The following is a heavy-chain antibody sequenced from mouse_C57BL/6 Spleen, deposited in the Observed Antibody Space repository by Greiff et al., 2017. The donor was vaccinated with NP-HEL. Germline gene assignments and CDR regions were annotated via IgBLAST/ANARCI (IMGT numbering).Heavy chain of an antibody. V-gene: IGHV1-74*01. Sequence: QVHVKQPGAELVKPGASVKVSCKASGYTFTSYWMHWVKQRPGQGLEWIGRIHPSDSDTNYNQKFKGKATLTVDKSSSTAYMQLSSLTSEDSAVYYCAYDYDGFDYWGQGTTLTVSS. CDR1: GYTFTSYW. CDR3: AYDYDGFDY. J-gene: IGHJ2*01. D-gene: IGHD2-4*01. CDR2: IHPSDSDT.